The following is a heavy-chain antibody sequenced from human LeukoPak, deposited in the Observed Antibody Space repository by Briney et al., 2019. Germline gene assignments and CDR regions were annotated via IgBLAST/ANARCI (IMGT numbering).Heavy chain of an antibody. V-gene: IGHV4-4*07. J-gene: IGHJ6*03. CDR1: GGSISSYY. D-gene: IGHD3-10*01. Sequence: KASETLSLTCTVSGGSISSYYWSWIRQPAGKGLEWIGRIYTSGSTNYNPSLKSRVTMSVDTSKNQFSLKLSSVTAADTAVYYCAREVRGVIRIPYYYMDVWGKGTTVTISS. CDR3: AREVRGVIRIPYYYMDV. CDR2: IYTSGST.